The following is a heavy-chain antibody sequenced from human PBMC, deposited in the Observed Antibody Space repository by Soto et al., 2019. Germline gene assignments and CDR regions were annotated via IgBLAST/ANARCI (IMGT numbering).Heavy chain of an antibody. V-gene: IGHV3-15*01. D-gene: IGHD2-2*01. J-gene: IGHJ4*02. Sequence: LRLSFAASGFTFINAWISWVRQAPGKGLEWVGRIKSKTDGGTTDDAAPVKGRFTISRDDSKNTLFLQMNSLKTEDTAVYYCTRSSQLANWGQGTLVTVSS. CDR2: IKSKTDGGTT. CDR3: TRSSQLAN. CDR1: GFTFINAW.